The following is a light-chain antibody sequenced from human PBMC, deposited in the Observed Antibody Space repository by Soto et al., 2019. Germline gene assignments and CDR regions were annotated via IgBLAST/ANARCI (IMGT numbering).Light chain of an antibody. J-gene: IGLJ1*01. CDR2: EVN. V-gene: IGLV2-8*01. Sequence: QSVLTQPPSASGSPGQSVAISCTGTSSDVGGYNYVSWYQQHPGKAPKLMIYEVNKRTSGVPDRFSGSKSGNTASLTVSGLQAEDEADYYCSSYAGSSNVFGTGNKLTVL. CDR1: SSDVGGYNY. CDR3: SSYAGSSNV.